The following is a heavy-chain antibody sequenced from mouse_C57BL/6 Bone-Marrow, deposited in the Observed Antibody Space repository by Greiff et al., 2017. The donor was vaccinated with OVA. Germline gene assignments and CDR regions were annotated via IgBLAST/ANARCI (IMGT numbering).Heavy chain of an antibody. CDR3: ASSYGFAY. D-gene: IGHD1-1*01. J-gene: IGHJ3*01. CDR2: ISSGGSYT. CDR1: GFTFSSYG. V-gene: IGHV5-6*01. Sequence: EVKVVESGGDLVKPGGSLKLSCAASGFTFSSYGMSWVRQTPDKRLEWVATISSGGSYTYYPDSVKGRFTISRDNAKNTLYLQMSSLKSEDTAMYYCASSYGFAYWGQGTLVTVSA.